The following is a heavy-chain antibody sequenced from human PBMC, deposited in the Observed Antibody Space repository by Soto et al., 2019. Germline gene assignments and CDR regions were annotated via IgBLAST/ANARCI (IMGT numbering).Heavy chain of an antibody. CDR3: ARDLDDYGANNYGMDV. Sequence: TGGSLRLSCAASGFTFSSYSMNWVRQAPGKGLEWVSSISSSSSYIYYADSVKGRFTISRDNAKNSLYLQMNSLRAEDTAVYYCARDLDDYGANNYGMDVWGQGTTVTVSS. V-gene: IGHV3-21*01. J-gene: IGHJ6*02. D-gene: IGHD4-17*01. CDR1: GFTFSSYS. CDR2: ISSSSSYI.